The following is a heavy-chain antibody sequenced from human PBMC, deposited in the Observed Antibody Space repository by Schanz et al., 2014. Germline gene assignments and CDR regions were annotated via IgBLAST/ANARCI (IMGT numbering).Heavy chain of an antibody. CDR1: GYTFTSYS. Sequence: QVQLVQSGAEVKKPGASVKVSCKASGYTFTSYSMHWVRQAPGQGLEWMGIINLSGGNTNYAQKLQGRVTMTADTSTSTAYMDLRSLRSDDTAVYYCTRGGYSYALSAFDIWGQGTMVTVSS. D-gene: IGHD5-18*01. CDR3: TRGGYSYALSAFDI. CDR2: INLSGGNT. V-gene: IGHV1-46*01. J-gene: IGHJ3*02.